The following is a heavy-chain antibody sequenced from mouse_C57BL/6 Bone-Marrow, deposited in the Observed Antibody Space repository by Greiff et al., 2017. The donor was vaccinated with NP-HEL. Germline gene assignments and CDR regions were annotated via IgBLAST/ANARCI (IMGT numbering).Heavy chain of an antibody. J-gene: IGHJ2*01. D-gene: IGHD1-1*01. CDR2: IYPGVGDT. V-gene: IGHV1-82*01. CDR1: GYAFSSSW. CDR3: ARAGGGFNSYDY. Sequence: QVQLQQSGPELVKPGASVKISCKASGYAFSSSWMNWVKQRPGKGLEWIGRIYPGVGDTNYNGKFKGKATLTADKSSSTAYMQLSSLTSEDSAVYFCARAGGGFNSYDYWGQGTTLTVAA.